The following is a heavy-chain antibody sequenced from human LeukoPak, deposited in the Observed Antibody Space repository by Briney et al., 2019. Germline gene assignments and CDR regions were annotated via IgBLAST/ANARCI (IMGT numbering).Heavy chain of an antibody. CDR2: ISSSSTI. V-gene: IGHV3-48*04. Sequence: GGSLRLSCAASGFTFSSYSMNWVRQAPGKGLEWVSYISSSSTIYYADSVKGRFTISRDNAKNSLYLQMNSLRAEDTAVYYCAREARPFYSSSWYWFDPWGQGTLVTVSS. CDR3: AREARPFYSSSWYWFDP. J-gene: IGHJ5*02. D-gene: IGHD6-13*01. CDR1: GFTFSSYS.